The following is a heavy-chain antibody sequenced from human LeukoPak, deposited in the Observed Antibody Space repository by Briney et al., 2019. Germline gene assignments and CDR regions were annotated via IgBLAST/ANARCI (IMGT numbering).Heavy chain of an antibody. CDR2: INHSGST. CDR1: GGSFSGYY. D-gene: IGHD5-24*01. CDR3: ARLGRRKAFDI. V-gene: IGHV4-34*01. J-gene: IGHJ3*02. Sequence: PSETLSLTCAVYGGSFSGYYWSWIRQPPGKGLEWIGEINHSGSTNYNPSLKSRVTISVDTSKNQFSLKLSSVTAADTAVHYCARLGRRKAFDIWGQGTMVTVSS.